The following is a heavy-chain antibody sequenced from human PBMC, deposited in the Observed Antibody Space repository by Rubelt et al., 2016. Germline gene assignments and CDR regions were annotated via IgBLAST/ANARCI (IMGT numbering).Heavy chain of an antibody. CDR2: IIPILGIG. V-gene: IGHV1-69*04. Sequence: QVQLVQSGAEVKKPGSSVKVSCKASGGTFSSYAISWVRQAPGQGLEWMGRIIPILGIGICARKFQGRVTITADKSTSTAYMGRSSLRAEDTAVYYCARDLQSDGADHWGQGTLVTVSS. J-gene: IGHJ4*02. D-gene: IGHD4-17*01. CDR1: GGTFSSYA. CDR3: ARDLQSDGADH.